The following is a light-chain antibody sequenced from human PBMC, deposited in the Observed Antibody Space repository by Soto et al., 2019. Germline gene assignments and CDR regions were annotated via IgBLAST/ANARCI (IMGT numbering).Light chain of an antibody. CDR2: DAS. Sequence: DIQMTQSPSSLSASVGDRDTITCRASQNVRSWLAWYQQKPGKAPKFLIYDASSLESGVPSRFSGSGSGTEFTLTISSLQPDDFATYYCQQYDDYPLTFGGGTKVEIK. J-gene: IGKJ4*01. CDR3: QQYDDYPLT. V-gene: IGKV1-5*01. CDR1: QNVRSW.